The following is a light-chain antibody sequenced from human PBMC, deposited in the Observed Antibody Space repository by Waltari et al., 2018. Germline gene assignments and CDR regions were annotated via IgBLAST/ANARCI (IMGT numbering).Light chain of an antibody. CDR3: QHYERFPWT. V-gene: IGKV1-5*03. J-gene: IGKJ1*01. Sequence: TGRASQRYSRCLAWYQQKPGKAPNLLIYKSSNVKSGDPSRFSGSGSGTEFTLTISSLQPEDSATYYCQHYERFPWTFGQGTKVGIK. CDR2: KSS. CDR1: QRYSRC.